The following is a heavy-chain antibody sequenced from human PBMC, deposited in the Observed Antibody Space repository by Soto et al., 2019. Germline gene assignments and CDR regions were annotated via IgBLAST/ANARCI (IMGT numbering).Heavy chain of an antibody. V-gene: IGHV4-31*03. CDR3: ARDIYGAIDS. CDR2: ISYSGNT. Sequence: PSETLSLTCTVSGASISSGGYYWTWIRQLPGKVLEWIGYISYSGNTSYNPSLKGRVTISVDTSKNQFSLTLSSVTAADTAVYYCARDIYGAIDSWGQGTQVTVS. D-gene: IGHD4-17*01. J-gene: IGHJ4*02. CDR1: GASISSGGYY.